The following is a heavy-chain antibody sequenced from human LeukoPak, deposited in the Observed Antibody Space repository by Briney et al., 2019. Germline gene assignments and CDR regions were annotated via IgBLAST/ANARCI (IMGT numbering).Heavy chain of an antibody. J-gene: IGHJ4*02. CDR1: GYTFTSYG. CDR2: ISAYNGNT. CDR3: ARVGYDILTGPGNDY. D-gene: IGHD3-9*01. Sequence: ASVKVSCKASGYTFTSYGISWVRQAPGQGLEWMGWISAYNGNTNYAQKLQGRVTMTTDTSTSTASMELRSLRSDDTAVYYCARVGYDILTGPGNDYWGQGTLVTVSS. V-gene: IGHV1-18*01.